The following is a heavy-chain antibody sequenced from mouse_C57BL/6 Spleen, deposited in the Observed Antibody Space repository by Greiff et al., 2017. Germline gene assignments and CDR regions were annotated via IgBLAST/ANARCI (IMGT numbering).Heavy chain of an antibody. CDR1: GYTFTSYW. V-gene: IGHV1-52*01. CDR2: IDPSDSDT. CDR3: ARDDDGYFYFDY. J-gene: IGHJ2*01. D-gene: IGHD2-3*01. Sequence: VQLQQPGAELVRPGSSVKLSCKASGYTFTSYWMHWVKQRPIQGLEWIGNIDPSDSDTHYNQKFKDKATLTVDKSSSTAYMQLSILTSEDSAVYYCARDDDGYFYFDYWGQGTTLTVSS.